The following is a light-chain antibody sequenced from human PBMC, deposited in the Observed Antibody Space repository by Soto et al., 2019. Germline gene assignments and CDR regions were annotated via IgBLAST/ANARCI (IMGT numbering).Light chain of an antibody. CDR1: SSDVGNYNY. CDR3: CSYAGSYTWV. J-gene: IGLJ3*02. Sequence: QSVLTQPRSVSGSPGQSVTISCTGTSSDVGNYNYVSWYQHHPGKAPKLMIYDVSMRPSGVPDRFSGSKSGNTASLTISGLQAEDEADYYCCSYAGSYTWVFGGGTKVTVL. V-gene: IGLV2-11*01. CDR2: DVS.